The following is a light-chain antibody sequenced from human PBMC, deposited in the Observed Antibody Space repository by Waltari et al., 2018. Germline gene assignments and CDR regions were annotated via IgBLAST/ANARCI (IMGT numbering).Light chain of an antibody. Sequence: QSALTQPPSASGSPGQSVTISCTGTSSDVGGFDYVSWYQQHPGKVPRLMIYEVSKRPSVVPDRFSGSKSGNTASLTVSGLQVEDEADYYCSSFAGSSQMLFGGGTKLTVL. V-gene: IGLV2-8*01. CDR2: EVS. J-gene: IGLJ2*01. CDR1: SSDVGGFDY. CDR3: SSFAGSSQML.